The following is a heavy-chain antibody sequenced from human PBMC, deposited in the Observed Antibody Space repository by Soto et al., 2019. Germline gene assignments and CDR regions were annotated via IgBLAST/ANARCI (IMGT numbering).Heavy chain of an antibody. CDR2: IDPSDSYT. CDR1: GYSFTSYW. Sequence: GESLKISCKGSGYSFTSYWISWVRQMPGKGLEWMGRIDPSDSYTNYSPSFQGHVTISADESIRTAYLQWSSLKASDTAMYYWARHSSSSWYRTIGFQHWGQGTLVTVS. V-gene: IGHV5-10-1*01. J-gene: IGHJ1*01. D-gene: IGHD6-13*01. CDR3: ARHSSSSWYRTIGFQH.